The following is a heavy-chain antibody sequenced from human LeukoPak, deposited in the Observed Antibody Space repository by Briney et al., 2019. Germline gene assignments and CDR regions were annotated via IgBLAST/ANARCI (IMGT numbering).Heavy chain of an antibody. CDR1: GFTFSSYW. V-gene: IGHV3-7*04. J-gene: IGHJ4*02. D-gene: IGHD6-19*01. CDR2: IKQDGSEK. Sequence: GGSLRLSCAASGFTFSSYWMSWVRQAPGKGLEWVANIKQDGSEKYYVDSVKGRFTISRDNAKNSLYPQMNSLRAEDTAVYYCATETSSQWLVWADWGQGTLVTVSS. CDR3: ATETSSQWLVWAD.